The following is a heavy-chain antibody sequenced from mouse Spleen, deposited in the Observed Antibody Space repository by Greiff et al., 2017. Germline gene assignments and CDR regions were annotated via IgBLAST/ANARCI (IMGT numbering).Heavy chain of an antibody. Sequence: QVQLQQPGAELVKPGASVKLSCKASGYTFTSYWMQWVKQRPGQGLEWIGEIDPSDSYTNYNQKFKGKATLTVDTSSSTAYMQLSSLTSEDSAVYYCARHYGYDRYFDVWGAGTTVTVSS. CDR1: GYTFTSYW. CDR2: IDPSDSYT. CDR3: ARHYGYDRYFDV. V-gene: IGHV1-50*01. D-gene: IGHD2-2*01. J-gene: IGHJ1*01.